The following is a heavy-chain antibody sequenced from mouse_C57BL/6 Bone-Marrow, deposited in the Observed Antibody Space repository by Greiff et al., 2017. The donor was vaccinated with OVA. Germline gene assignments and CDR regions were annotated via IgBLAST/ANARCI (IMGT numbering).Heavy chain of an antibody. CDR2: ISDGGSYT. CDR3: ERERGWYIDV. CDR1: GFTFSSYA. Sequence: EVKLVESGGGLVKPGGSLKLSCAASGFTFSSYAMSWVRQTPEKRLEWVATISDGGSYTYYPDNVKGRFTISRDNAKNNLYLQMSHLKSEDTAMYYCERERGWYIDVWGTGTTVTVSS. J-gene: IGHJ1*03. V-gene: IGHV5-4*01.